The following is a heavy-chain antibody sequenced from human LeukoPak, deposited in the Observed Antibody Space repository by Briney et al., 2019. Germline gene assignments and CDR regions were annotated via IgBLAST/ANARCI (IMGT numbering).Heavy chain of an antibody. V-gene: IGHV1-8*03. CDR3: ARRKFLGWFDP. CDR2: LNPNSGNA. D-gene: IGHD7-27*01. Sequence: GASVKVSCKASGYIFTTYDIGWVRQATGQGLEWMGWLNPNSGNAGYAQKFQGGVTISRNTSMSTAYMELSSLRSDDTAIYYCARRKFLGWFDPWGQGTLVTVSS. CDR1: GYIFTTYD. J-gene: IGHJ5*02.